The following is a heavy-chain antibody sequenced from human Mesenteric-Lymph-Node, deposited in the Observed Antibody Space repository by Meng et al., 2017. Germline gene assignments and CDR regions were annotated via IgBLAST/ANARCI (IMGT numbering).Heavy chain of an antibody. V-gene: IGHV7-4-1*02. D-gene: IGHD2-21*01. CDR3: GRDIPGGEADY. J-gene: IGHJ4*02. Sequence: QVVLVQSGSELKKPGASVKVSCKASGYPFTRYTMHWVRQAPGQGLEWMGWINTYTGNPTYAQGFTGRFVFSLDTSVTTAYLQISSLKAEDTAVYYCGRDIPGGEADYWGQGTLVTVSS. CDR2: INTYTGNP. CDR1: GYPFTRYT.